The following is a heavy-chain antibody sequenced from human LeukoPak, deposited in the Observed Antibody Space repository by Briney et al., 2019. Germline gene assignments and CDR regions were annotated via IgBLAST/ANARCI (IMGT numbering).Heavy chain of an antibody. V-gene: IGHV1-18*01. J-gene: IGHJ5*02. CDR2: ISAYNGNT. D-gene: IGHD2-15*01. Sequence: ASVKVSCKASGYTFTSYGISWVRQAPGQGLEWMGWISAYNGNTNYAQKLQGRVTMTTDTSTCTAYMELRSLRSDDTAVYYCARVGIVVVVAATGYNWFDPWGQGTLVTVSS. CDR3: ARVGIVVVVAATGYNWFDP. CDR1: GYTFTSYG.